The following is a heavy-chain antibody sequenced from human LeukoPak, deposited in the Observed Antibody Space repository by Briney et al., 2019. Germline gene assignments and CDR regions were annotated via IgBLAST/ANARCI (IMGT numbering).Heavy chain of an antibody. D-gene: IGHD3-22*01. J-gene: IGHJ3*02. CDR1: GFTFSSYS. CDR2: ISTTSRTI. Sequence: GGSLRLSCAASGFTFSSYSMTWVRQAPGKGLEWVPYISTTSRTIYYADSVKGRFTISRDNAKNSLYLQMNSLRAEDTAVYYCARVTGTMILPTGACDIWGQGTMVTVSS. CDR3: ARVTGTMILPTGACDI. V-gene: IGHV3-48*01.